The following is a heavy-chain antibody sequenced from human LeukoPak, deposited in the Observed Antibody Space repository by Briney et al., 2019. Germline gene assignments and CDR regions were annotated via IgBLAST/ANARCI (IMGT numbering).Heavy chain of an antibody. Sequence: GGSLRLSCAASANYWMHWVRQAPGKGLVWVSHINSDGSWTSYADSVKGRFTISRDNSKSAVYLQMNSLRAEDTAIYHCARDAPGNSHTLDYWGQGTLVTVSS. CDR3: ARDAPGNSHTLDY. V-gene: IGHV3-74*01. J-gene: IGHJ4*02. CDR1: ANYW. D-gene: IGHD4-23*01. CDR2: INSDGSWT.